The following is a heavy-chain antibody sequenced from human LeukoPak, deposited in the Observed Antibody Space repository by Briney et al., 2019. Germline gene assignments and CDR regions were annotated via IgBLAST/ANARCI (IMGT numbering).Heavy chain of an antibody. J-gene: IGHJ4*02. D-gene: IGHD2-15*01. V-gene: IGHV1-18*01. CDR2: ISAYNGNT. Sequence: ASVKVSCKAAGYTFTSYGISWVRQAPGQGLEWMGWISAYNGNTNCAQKLQGRVTMTTDTSTSTAYMELRRLRSDDTAVYYCARSGGYCSGGSCYSEYYFDYWGQGTLVTVS. CDR1: GYTFTSYG. CDR3: ARSGGYCSGGSCYSEYYFDY.